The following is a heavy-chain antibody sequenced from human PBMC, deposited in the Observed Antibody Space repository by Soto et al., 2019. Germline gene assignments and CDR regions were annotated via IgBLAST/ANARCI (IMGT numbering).Heavy chain of an antibody. J-gene: IGHJ3*02. Sequence: QVQLVQSGAEVKKPGASVKVSCKASGYTFTSYAMHWVRQAPGQRLEGMGWINAGNGNTKYSQKFQGKVTITRDTSASTAYMELSSLRSEDTAVYYCARGIDEGAFDIWGQGTMVTVSS. D-gene: IGHD3-10*01. CDR3: ARGIDEGAFDI. CDR1: GYTFTSYA. V-gene: IGHV1-3*01. CDR2: INAGNGNT.